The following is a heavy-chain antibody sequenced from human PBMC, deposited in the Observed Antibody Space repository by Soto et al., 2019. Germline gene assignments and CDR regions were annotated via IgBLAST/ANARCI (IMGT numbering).Heavy chain of an antibody. CDR2: IVVGSGNT. D-gene: IGHD3-3*01. CDR1: GFTFTSSA. V-gene: IGHV1-58*02. J-gene: IGHJ4*02. CDR3: AADVLYDFWSGYYTGPPS. Sequence: SVKVSCKASGFTFTSSAMQWVRQARGQRLEWIGWIVVGSGNTNYAQKFQERVTITRDMSTSTAYMELSSLRSEDTAVYYCAADVLYDFWSGYYTGPPSWGQGTLVTVSS.